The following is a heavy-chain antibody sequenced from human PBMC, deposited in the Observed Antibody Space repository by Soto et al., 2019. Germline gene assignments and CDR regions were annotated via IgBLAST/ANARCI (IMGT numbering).Heavy chain of an antibody. Sequence: QVQLQESGPGLVKPSETLSLTCTVSGGSISSYYWSWIRQPPGKGLEWIGYIYYSGSTNYNPSLKSRVTISVDTCKNQFSLKLSSVTAADTAVYYCASSGYDLVDYWGQGTLVTVSS. D-gene: IGHD5-12*01. CDR3: ASSGYDLVDY. J-gene: IGHJ4*02. V-gene: IGHV4-59*01. CDR2: IYYSGST. CDR1: GGSISSYY.